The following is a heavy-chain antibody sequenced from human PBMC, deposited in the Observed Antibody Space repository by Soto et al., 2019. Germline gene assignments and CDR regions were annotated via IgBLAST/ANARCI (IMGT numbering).Heavy chain of an antibody. Sequence: ASVKVSCKASGYTFTSYYMHWVRQAPGQGLEWMGIINPSGGSTSYAQKFQGRVTMTRDTSTSTVYMELSSLRSEDTAVYYCAIGVSDYYGSSGYYVGYFDYWGQGTLVTVSS. CDR3: AIGVSDYYGSSGYYVGYFDY. J-gene: IGHJ4*02. V-gene: IGHV1-46*03. CDR2: INPSGGST. CDR1: GYTFTSYY. D-gene: IGHD3-22*01.